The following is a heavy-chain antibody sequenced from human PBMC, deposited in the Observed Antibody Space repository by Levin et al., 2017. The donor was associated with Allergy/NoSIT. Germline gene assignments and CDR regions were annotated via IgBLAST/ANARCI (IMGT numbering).Heavy chain of an antibody. CDR3: ARGPSLLVVYAISSDYYDYMDV. J-gene: IGHJ6*03. D-gene: IGHD2-8*02. Sequence: KTGESLKISCKASGGTFSSYAISWVRQAPGQGLEWMGGIIPIFGTANYAQKFQGRVTITADKSTSTAYMELSSLRSEDTAVYYCARGPSLLVVYAISSDYYDYMDVWGKGTTVTVSS. CDR1: GGTFSSYA. CDR2: IIPIFGTA. V-gene: IGHV1-69*06.